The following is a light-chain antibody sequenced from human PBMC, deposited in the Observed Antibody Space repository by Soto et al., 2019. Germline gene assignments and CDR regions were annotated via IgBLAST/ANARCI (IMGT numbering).Light chain of an antibody. CDR2: EVS. V-gene: IGLV2-23*02. Sequence: QSALTQPASVSGSPGQSITISCTGTSSDVGSYNLVSWYQQHPGKDPKLMIYEVSKRHSGVSNRFSGSKSGNTASLTISGLQAEDEADYYCCSYAGSSTTWVFGGGTKLTVL. CDR3: CSYAGSSTTWV. J-gene: IGLJ3*02. CDR1: SSDVGSYNL.